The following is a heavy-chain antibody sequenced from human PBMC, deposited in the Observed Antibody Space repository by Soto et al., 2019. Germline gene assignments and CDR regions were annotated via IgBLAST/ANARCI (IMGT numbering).Heavy chain of an antibody. CDR1: GYIFTSYG. Sequence: QVHLVQSGAEVKKPGASVKVSCKASGYIFTSYGISWVRQAPGQGLEWMGWISVYNGDTRYAQKVQGRVTITAEPYTNTAYMELRTLRSDDTAVYYCARRSGFCSSTSCYDDYWGQGTLVTVSS. J-gene: IGHJ4*02. D-gene: IGHD2-2*03. CDR3: ARRSGFCSSTSCYDDY. CDR2: ISVYNGDT. V-gene: IGHV1-18*01.